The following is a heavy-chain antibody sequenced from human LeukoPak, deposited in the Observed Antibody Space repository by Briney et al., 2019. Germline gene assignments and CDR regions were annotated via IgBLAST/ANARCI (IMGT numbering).Heavy chain of an antibody. CDR2: ISDSGGST. V-gene: IGHV3-23*01. Sequence: PGGSLRLSCAASGFTFSSYAMSWVRQAPGKGLEWVSAISDSGGSTYYADSAKGRFSISRDNSKNTLYLQMDSLRAEDTAVYYCAKDRYQLLRVCDFWGQGTLVSVSS. J-gene: IGHJ4*02. CDR3: AKDRYQLLRVCDF. CDR1: GFTFSSYA. D-gene: IGHD2-2*01.